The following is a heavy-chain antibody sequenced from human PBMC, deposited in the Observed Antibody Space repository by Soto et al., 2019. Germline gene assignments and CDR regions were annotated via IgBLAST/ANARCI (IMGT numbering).Heavy chain of an antibody. D-gene: IGHD6-19*01. V-gene: IGHV1-18*01. Sequence: QVQLVQSGAEVKKPGASVKVSCKASGYTFTSYGISWVRQAPGQGLEWMGWISPYNGKTNYAQKVQVRVTMTTDTSTSTAYMELRSLRSDDTSVYYCARDYSSGWSTNFWGKGENWFDPWGQGTLVTVSS. CDR3: ARDYSSGWSTNFWGKGENWFDP. CDR2: ISPYNGKT. CDR1: GYTFTSYG. J-gene: IGHJ5*02.